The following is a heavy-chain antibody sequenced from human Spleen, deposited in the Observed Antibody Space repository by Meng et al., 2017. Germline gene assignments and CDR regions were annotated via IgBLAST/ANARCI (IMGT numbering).Heavy chain of an antibody. J-gene: IGHJ4*02. Sequence: EVQLVESGGGLVKPGGSLRRSCAASGFTFSSYSMNWVRQALGKGLEWVSSISSSSSYIYYADSVKGRFTISRDNAKNSLYLQMNSLRAEDTAVYYCARGLVVVTYDYWGQGTLVTVSS. CDR1: GFTFSSYS. CDR2: ISSSSSYI. CDR3: ARGLVVVTYDY. V-gene: IGHV3-21*01. D-gene: IGHD3-22*01.